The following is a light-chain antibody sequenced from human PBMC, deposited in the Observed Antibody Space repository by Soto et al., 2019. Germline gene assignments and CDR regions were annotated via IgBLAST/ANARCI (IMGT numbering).Light chain of an antibody. V-gene: IGKV2-28*01. CDR3: MEALQTDPM. CDR2: LGS. Sequence: VMTQSPLSLPVTPGESASISCRSSQSLLHSNGYNYLDWYLQRPGQSPQLLIFLGSSRASGVPEKLSGIGSGKQFTQKIGRVAAENVGIFYGMEALQTDPMFRRGTEVDIK. J-gene: IGKJ3*01. CDR1: QSLLHSNGYNY.